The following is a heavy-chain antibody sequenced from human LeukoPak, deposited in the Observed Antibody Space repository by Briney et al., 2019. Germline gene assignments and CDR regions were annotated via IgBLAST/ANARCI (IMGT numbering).Heavy chain of an antibody. CDR2: LYSDGNT. V-gene: IGHV3-53*01. D-gene: IGHD1-14*01. CDR1: GFTVITND. J-gene: IGHJ4*02. CDR3: ARGVEPLAANTLAY. Sequence: GGSLTLSCAASGFTVITNDMTWVRQAPGKGLEWVAVLYSDGNTKYADSVQGRFTISRDNSKNTLYLEMNSLSPDDTAVYYCARGVEPLAANTLAYWGQGTLVTVSS.